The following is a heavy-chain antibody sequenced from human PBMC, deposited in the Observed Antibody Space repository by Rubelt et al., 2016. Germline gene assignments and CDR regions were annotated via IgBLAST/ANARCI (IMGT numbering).Heavy chain of an antibody. Sequence: QVQLVQSGAEVKKPGASVKVSCKASGYTFTSSGISWVRQAPGQGLEWMGWISAYNGNTNYAQKLQGRVTRTTDTSTSTAYMELRSLRSDDTAVYYCARNLIMITFGGVIVPPDYWGQGTLVTVSS. D-gene: IGHD3-16*02. CDR1: GYTFTSSG. J-gene: IGHJ4*02. CDR3: ARNLIMITFGGVIVPPDY. V-gene: IGHV1-18*01. CDR2: ISAYNGNT.